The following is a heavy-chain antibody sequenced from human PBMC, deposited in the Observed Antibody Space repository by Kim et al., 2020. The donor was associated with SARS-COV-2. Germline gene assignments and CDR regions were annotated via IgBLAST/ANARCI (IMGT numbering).Heavy chain of an antibody. CDR3: ARHFGSSWYPRPLFDY. J-gene: IGHJ4*02. D-gene: IGHD6-13*01. V-gene: IGHV4-39*01. Sequence: SLKSRVTISVDTSKSQFSLKLSSVTAADTAVYYCARHFGSSWYPRPLFDYWGQGTLVTVSS.